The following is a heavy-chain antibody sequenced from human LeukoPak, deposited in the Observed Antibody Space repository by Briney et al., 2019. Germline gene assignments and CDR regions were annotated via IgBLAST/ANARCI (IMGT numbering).Heavy chain of an antibody. V-gene: IGHV4-34*01. CDR1: GGSFSGYY. J-gene: IGHJ4*02. Sequence: SETLSLTCAVYGGSFSGYYWSWIRKPPGKGLEWIATIHHTGMTYYNPPLNSRVTISVETSKNQFSLKLRSATPAGTADVYRARYTGSNWGYSLDSWGQGTLVTVSS. CDR3: ARYTGSNWGYSLDS. CDR2: IHHTGMT. D-gene: IGHD7-27*01.